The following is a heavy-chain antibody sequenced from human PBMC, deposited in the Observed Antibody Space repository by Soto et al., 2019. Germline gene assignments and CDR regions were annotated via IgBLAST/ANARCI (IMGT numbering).Heavy chain of an antibody. V-gene: IGHV3-23*01. CDR3: ARAKAVVIAALDI. Sequence: EVELLESGGGLVQPGGPLGLSCKASGFSLTNSALKWASQPPGQGLRGVASVSDNGGSRGGTYYADSVKGRFTISRDNSKNTLYLQLDSLTGADTAVYYCARAKAVVIAALDIWGQGTMVTVSS. CDR2: VSDNGGSRGGT. J-gene: IGHJ3*02. D-gene: IGHD2-21*01. CDR1: GFSLTNSA.